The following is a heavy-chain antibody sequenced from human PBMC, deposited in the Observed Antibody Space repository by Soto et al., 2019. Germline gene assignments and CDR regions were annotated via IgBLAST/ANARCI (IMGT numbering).Heavy chain of an antibody. V-gene: IGHV4-31*02. CDR2: IYYTGTT. Sequence: WTWIRQHPGKGLEWMGYIYYTGTTYYNPSLKSRVIISIDTSKNQFSLKLSSVTAADTAVYYCARDQIGYCSGGSCEDGPTFDLWGQGSLVTVSS. D-gene: IGHD2-15*01. J-gene: IGHJ5*02. CDR3: ARDQIGYCSGGSCEDGPTFDL.